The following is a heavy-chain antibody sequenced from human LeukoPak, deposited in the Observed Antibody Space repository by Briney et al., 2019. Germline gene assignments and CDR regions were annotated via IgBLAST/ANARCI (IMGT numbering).Heavy chain of an antibody. CDR3: AKISGYDFQFDY. Sequence: SETLSLTCTVSGYSISSGYYWGWIRQPPGKGLEWIGSIYHSGSTYYNPSLKSRVTISVDTSKNQFSLKLNSVTAADTAVYYCAKISGYDFQFDYWGQGTLVTVSS. CDR2: IYHSGST. J-gene: IGHJ4*02. CDR1: GYSISSGYY. V-gene: IGHV4-38-2*02. D-gene: IGHD5-12*01.